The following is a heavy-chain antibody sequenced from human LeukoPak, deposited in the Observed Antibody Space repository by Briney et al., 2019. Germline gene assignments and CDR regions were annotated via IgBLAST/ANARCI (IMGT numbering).Heavy chain of an antibody. D-gene: IGHD3-22*01. CDR3: ARDHTRDSSGY. V-gene: IGHV3-7*01. Sequence: GGSLRLSCAASGFSFSSFWMTWVRQVRQAPGKGLEWVANIRQDGSEKYYVDSVKGRFTISRDNAKNSLYLQMNSLRAEDTAVYYCARDHTRDSSGYWGQGTLVTVSS. CDR2: IRQDGSEK. J-gene: IGHJ4*02. CDR1: GFSFSSFW.